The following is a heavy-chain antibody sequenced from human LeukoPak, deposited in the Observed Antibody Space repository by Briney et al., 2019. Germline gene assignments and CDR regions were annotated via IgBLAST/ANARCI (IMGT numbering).Heavy chain of an antibody. D-gene: IGHD3-3*01. J-gene: IGHJ4*02. CDR3: AREGGTTYYDFWSGYYPIDY. V-gene: IGHV1-18*01. Sequence: GASVKVSCKASGYTFTSYGISWVRQAPGQGLEWMGWISAYNGNTNYAQKLQGRVTMTTDTSTSTAYMELRSLRSDDTAVYYCAREGGTTYYDFWSGYYPIDYWGQGTLVTVPS. CDR1: GYTFTSYG. CDR2: ISAYNGNT.